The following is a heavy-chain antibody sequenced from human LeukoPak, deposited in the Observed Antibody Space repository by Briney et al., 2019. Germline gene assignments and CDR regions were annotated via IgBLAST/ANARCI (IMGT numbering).Heavy chain of an antibody. J-gene: IGHJ5*02. D-gene: IGHD6-13*01. Sequence: ASVKVSCKASGYTFTGYYMHWVRQAPGQGLEWMGWINPNSGGTNYAQKFQGWVTMTRDTSISTAYMELSRLRSDDTAVYYCARGNKIHSSSLQPSFDPWGQGTLVTVSS. CDR1: GYTFTGYY. V-gene: IGHV1-2*04. CDR2: INPNSGGT. CDR3: ARGNKIHSSSLQPSFDP.